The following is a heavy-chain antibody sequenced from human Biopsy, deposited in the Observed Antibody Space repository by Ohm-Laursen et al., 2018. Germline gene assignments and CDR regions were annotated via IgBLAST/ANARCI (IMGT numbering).Heavy chain of an antibody. CDR2: INQAGAT. V-gene: IGHV4-34*08. CDR3: GNEVHGRDY. Sequence: ALSLTCAVFGKTFSDYQWSWIRQPPGKGLEWIGQINQAGATNYNPSLKSRVSISADASKYEFSLRLTSVTAADTAVYLCGNEVHGRDYWGLGAQVTVSS. J-gene: IGHJ4*02. D-gene: IGHD2-15*01. CDR1: GKTFSDYQ.